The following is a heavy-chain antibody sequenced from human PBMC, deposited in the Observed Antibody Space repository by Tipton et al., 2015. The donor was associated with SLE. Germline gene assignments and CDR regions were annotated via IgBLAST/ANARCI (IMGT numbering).Heavy chain of an antibody. CDR2: INPKSGAT. J-gene: IGHJ4*02. CDR1: GYTFTDYY. CDR3: ARISYTSGWNLDY. V-gene: IGHV1-2*02. D-gene: IGHD6-19*01. Sequence: QSGAEVKKPGASVKVSCKASGYTFTDYYIHWVRQAPGQGLEWMGWINPKSGATKYAQKFQGRVTMTRDTSISTVYMELTRLRFDDTAVYYCARISYTSGWNLDYWGQGTLVTVSS.